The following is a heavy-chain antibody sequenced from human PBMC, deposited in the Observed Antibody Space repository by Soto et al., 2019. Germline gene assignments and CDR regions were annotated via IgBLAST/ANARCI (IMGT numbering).Heavy chain of an antibody. J-gene: IGHJ4*02. Sequence: SLKISCKTSGYSFLNYWIGWVRQMPGKGLEWMGIIYPGDSDARYSPSFQGQVTISADKSISTAYLQWSSLKASDTAMYYCARHIADTSMTASFNYWGQGTQVTVSS. CDR3: ARHIADTSMTASFNY. V-gene: IGHV5-51*01. D-gene: IGHD5-18*01. CDR2: IYPGDSDA. CDR1: GYSFLNYW.